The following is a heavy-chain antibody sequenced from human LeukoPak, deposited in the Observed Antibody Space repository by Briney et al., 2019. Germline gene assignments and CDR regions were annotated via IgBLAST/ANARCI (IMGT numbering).Heavy chain of an antibody. CDR2: INPNSGGT. CDR1: GFTFISYG. J-gene: IGHJ6*03. CDR3: AGGGIAARPFTHYYYYMDV. Sequence: GGSLRLSCAASGFTFISYGMHWVRQAPGQGLEWMGWINPNSGGTNYAQKFQGRVTMTRDTSISTAYMELSRLRSDDTAVYYCAGGGIAARPFTHYYYYMDVWGKGTTVTVSS. D-gene: IGHD6-6*01. V-gene: IGHV1-2*02.